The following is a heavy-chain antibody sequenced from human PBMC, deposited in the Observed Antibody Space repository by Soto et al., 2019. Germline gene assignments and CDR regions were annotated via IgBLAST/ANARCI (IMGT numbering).Heavy chain of an antibody. V-gene: IGHV1-18*01. CDR1: GYTFTTWC. CDR3: ARDTDSLVRGVIITKYYYYYGMDV. J-gene: IGHJ6*02. Sequence: PPVTVSSTPSGYTFTTWCFTWVRQAPGQGLNWMGWISPYNGNTNYAQKLQGRVTMTTDTSTSTAYMELRSLRSDDTAVYYCARDTDSLVRGVIITKYYYYYGMDVWGQGTTVTVS. CDR2: ISPYNGNT. D-gene: IGHD3-10*01.